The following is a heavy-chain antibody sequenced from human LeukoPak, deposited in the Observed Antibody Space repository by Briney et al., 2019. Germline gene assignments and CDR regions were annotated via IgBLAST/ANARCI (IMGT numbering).Heavy chain of an antibody. Sequence: ASVKVSCKASGYTFTSYGISWVRQAPGQGLEWMGWISAYNGNTNYAQKLQGRVTMTTDTSTSTAYMELRSLRSDDTAVYYCATHRSSSWYYYYYGMDVWGQGTTVTVSS. CDR3: ATHRSSSWYYYYYGMDV. CDR2: ISAYNGNT. J-gene: IGHJ6*02. V-gene: IGHV1-18*01. D-gene: IGHD6-13*01. CDR1: GYTFTSYG.